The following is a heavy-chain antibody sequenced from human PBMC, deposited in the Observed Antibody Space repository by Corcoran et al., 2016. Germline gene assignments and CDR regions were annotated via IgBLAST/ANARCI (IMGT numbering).Heavy chain of an antibody. V-gene: IGHV4-39*07. J-gene: IGHJ5*02. CDR1: GGSISSSSYY. D-gene: IGHD3-3*01. CDR3: ARGYYDFWSGEYNWCDP. Sequence: QLQLQESGPGLVKPSETLSLTCTVSGGSISSSSYYWGWIRQPPGKGLEWNGSIYYSGSTYYNPALKSRVTISVDTSKNQFSLKLSSVTAADTAGYYCARGYYDFWSGEYNWCDPWGQGTLVTVSS. CDR2: IYYSGST.